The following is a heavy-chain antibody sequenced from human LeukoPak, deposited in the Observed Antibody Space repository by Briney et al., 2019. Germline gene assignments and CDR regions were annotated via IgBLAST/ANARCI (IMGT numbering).Heavy chain of an antibody. V-gene: IGHV3-30*02. CDR3: AKDLRRFGELLPFDY. J-gene: IGHJ4*02. CDR2: IRYDGSNK. CDR1: GFTFSSYG. Sequence: GGSLRLSCAASGFTFSSYGMHWVRQAPGKGLEWVAFIRYDGSNKYYADSVKGRFTISRDNSKNTLYLQMNSLRAEDTAVYYCAKDLRRFGELLPFDYWGQGTLVTVSS. D-gene: IGHD3-10*01.